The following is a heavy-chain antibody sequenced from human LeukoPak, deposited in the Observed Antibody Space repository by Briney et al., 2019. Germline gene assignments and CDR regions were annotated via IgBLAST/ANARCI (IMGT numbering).Heavy chain of an antibody. Sequence: GASVKVSCKASGYTFTGYYMHWVRQAPGQGLEWMGWINPNSGGTNYAQKFQGRVTMTRDTSISTAYMELSRLRSDDTAVYYCARDLGRYIVATIYEEGTFDYWGQGTLVTVSS. J-gene: IGHJ4*02. CDR2: INPNSGGT. D-gene: IGHD5-12*01. CDR1: GYTFTGYY. CDR3: ARDLGRYIVATIYEEGTFDY. V-gene: IGHV1-2*02.